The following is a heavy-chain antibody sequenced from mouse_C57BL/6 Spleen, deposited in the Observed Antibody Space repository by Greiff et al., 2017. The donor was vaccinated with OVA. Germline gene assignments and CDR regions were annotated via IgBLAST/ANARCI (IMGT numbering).Heavy chain of an antibody. CDR1: GYTFTSYW. D-gene: IGHD1-1*01. CDR3: ARFGYYYGRVPYNAMDY. V-gene: IGHV1-52*01. J-gene: IGHJ4*01. Sequence: VQLQQPGAELVRPGSSVKLSCKASGYTFTSYWMHLVKQRPIQGLEWIGNIDPSDSETHYNQKFKDKATLTVDKSSSTAYMQLSSLSSESSAVYSCARFGYYYGRVPYNAMDYWGQGTSGTVSS. CDR2: IDPSDSET.